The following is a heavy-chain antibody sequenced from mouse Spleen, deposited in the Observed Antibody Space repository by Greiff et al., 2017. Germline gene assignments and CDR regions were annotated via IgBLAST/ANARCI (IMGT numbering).Heavy chain of an antibody. CDR2: ISSGSSTI. Sequence: EVNLVESGGGLVKPGGSLKLSCAASGFTFSDYGMHWVRQAPEKGLEWVAYISSGSSTIYYADTVKGRFTISRDNAKNTLFLQMTSLRSEDTAMYYCARGVRFAYWGQGTLVTVSA. CDR3: ARGVRFAY. J-gene: IGHJ3*01. D-gene: IGHD2-2*01. V-gene: IGHV5-17*01. CDR1: GFTFSDYG.